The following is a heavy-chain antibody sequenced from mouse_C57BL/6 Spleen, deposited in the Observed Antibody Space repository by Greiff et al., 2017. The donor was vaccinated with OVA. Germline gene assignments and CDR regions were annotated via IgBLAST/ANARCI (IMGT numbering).Heavy chain of an antibody. CDR2: ILPGSGST. J-gene: IGHJ4*01. D-gene: IGHD1-1*01. Sequence: QVQLQQSGAELMKPGASVKLSCKATGYTFTGYWIEWVKQRPGHGLEWIGEILPGSGSTNYNEKFKGKATFTADTSSNTAYMQLSSLTTEDSAIYYCASMWEITTVVATSDAMDYWGQGTSVTVSS. CDR1: GYTFTGYW. V-gene: IGHV1-9*01. CDR3: ASMWEITTVVATSDAMDY.